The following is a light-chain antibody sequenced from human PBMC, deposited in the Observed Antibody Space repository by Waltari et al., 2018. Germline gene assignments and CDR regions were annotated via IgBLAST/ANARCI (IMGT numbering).Light chain of an antibody. J-gene: IGLJ2*01. Sequence: QSVLTQPPSASGTPGQRFTISCSGRNSNIGSNYVYWYQQLPGTTPKLVIYMSNQRPSGVPDRFSGSKSGTSASLAISGLRSDDEADYYCAAWDDSLNVILFGGGTKLTVL. CDR1: NSNIGSNY. V-gene: IGLV1-47*01. CDR3: AAWDDSLNVIL. CDR2: MSN.